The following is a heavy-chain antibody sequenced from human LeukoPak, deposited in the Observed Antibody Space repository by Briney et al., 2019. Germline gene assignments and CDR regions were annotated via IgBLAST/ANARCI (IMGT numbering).Heavy chain of an antibody. V-gene: IGHV3-7*01. CDR1: GFTFSKYW. J-gene: IGHJ4*02. CDR3: ARVKREPSDDKSSTYRPSDY. Sequence: GGSLRLSCAASGFTFSKYWMSWVRQAPGKGLEWVANIKEDGSEKFYVNSVKGRFTISRDNAKNSLYLQMNNLRAEDTAVYYCARVKREPSDDKSSTYRPSDYWGQGTLVTVSS. CDR2: IKEDGSEK. D-gene: IGHD2/OR15-2a*01.